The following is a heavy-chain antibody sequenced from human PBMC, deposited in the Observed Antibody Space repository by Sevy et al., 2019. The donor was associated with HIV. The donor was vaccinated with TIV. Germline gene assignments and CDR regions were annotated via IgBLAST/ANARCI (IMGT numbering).Heavy chain of an antibody. J-gene: IGHJ3*02. CDR1: GFVFSSYA. V-gene: IGHV3-30*04. CDR2: IAYDGSNK. CDR3: ARPRFLEWLSSAAFDI. Sequence: GGSLRLSCTASGFVFSSYAMHWVRQAPGKGLEWVAFIAYDGSNKNYADSVKGRFTLSRDNSKNKLYLKMNGLGAEDTAVYYCARPRFLEWLSSAAFDIWGQGTMVTVSS. D-gene: IGHD3-3*01.